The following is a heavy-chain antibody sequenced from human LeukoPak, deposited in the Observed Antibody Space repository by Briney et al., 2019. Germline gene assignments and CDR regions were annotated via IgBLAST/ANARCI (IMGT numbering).Heavy chain of an antibody. V-gene: IGHV4-34*01. J-gene: IGHJ6*02. CDR2: INHSGST. CDR3: ARGHYDFWSGYYAYYYGMDV. Sequence: SETLSLTCAVYGGSFSGYYWSWIRQPPGKGLEWIGEINHSGSTNYNPSLKSRVTISVDTSKNQFSLKLSSVTAADTAVYYCARGHYDFWSGYYAYYYGMDVWGQGTTITVSS. D-gene: IGHD3-3*01. CDR1: GGSFSGYY.